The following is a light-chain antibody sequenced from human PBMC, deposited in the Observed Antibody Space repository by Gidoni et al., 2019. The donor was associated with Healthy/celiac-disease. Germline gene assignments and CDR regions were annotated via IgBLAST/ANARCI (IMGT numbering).Light chain of an antibody. CDR2: DAS. CDR3: QQRSNWLT. CDR1: QSVSSY. J-gene: IGKJ4*01. Sequence: ESVLTQSPATLSLSPGERATLSCRASQSVSSYLAWYQQKPGQAPRLLIYDASNRATGIPARFSGSGSDTDFTLTISSLEPEDFAVYYCQQRSNWLTFGGXTKVEIK. V-gene: IGKV3-11*01.